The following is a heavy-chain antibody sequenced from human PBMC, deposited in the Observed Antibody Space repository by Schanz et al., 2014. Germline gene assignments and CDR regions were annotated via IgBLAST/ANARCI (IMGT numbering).Heavy chain of an antibody. Sequence: EVQLMESGGGLVKPGGSLRLSCVASGFAFSSFAMTWVRQAPGRGLEWVSRIKSDGSSTSYADSVKGRFTISRDNAKNTLYLQMNSLRAEDTAVYYCAKGRFGELSAFDIWGQGTMVTVSS. D-gene: IGHD3-10*01. CDR3: AKGRFGELSAFDI. CDR2: IKSDGSST. CDR1: GFAFSSFA. J-gene: IGHJ3*02. V-gene: IGHV3-74*02.